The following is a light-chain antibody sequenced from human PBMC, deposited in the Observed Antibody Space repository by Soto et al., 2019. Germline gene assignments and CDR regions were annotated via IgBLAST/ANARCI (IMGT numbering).Light chain of an antibody. Sequence: DIQMTQSRTTLSASVGDTVTITCRASQSVSSWLAWYQQKPGRAPKLLMYRASSLESGVPSRFSGSGSGTEFTLTISSLQPDDFATYYCQQYKSQSYTFGQGTKLEIK. V-gene: IGKV1-5*03. J-gene: IGKJ2*01. CDR2: RAS. CDR3: QQYKSQSYT. CDR1: QSVSSW.